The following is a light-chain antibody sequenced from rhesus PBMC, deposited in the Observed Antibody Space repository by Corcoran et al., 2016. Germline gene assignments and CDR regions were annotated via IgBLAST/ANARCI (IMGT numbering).Light chain of an antibody. CDR1: QSVSTS. CDR2: GTS. Sequence: EIVMTQSPDTLSLSPGERATLSCRASQSVSTSVAWYQQRPHQAPRLLIYGTSNRATGIPDRFSGSGSVTDFTLISSSLEVEDIGIYFCQQYDTWNTFGGGTKVEL. V-gene: IGKV3S9*01. J-gene: IGKJ4*01. CDR3: QQYDTWNT.